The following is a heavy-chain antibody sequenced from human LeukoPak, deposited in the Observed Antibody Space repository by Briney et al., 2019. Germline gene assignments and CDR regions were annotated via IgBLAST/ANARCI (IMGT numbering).Heavy chain of an antibody. CDR1: GFTFSNYW. D-gene: IGHD3-22*01. CDR2: IYYSGST. CDR3: AGQRDYDSSGYYYVEHYFDY. V-gene: IGHV4-39*01. Sequence: GSLRLSCAASGFTFSNYWMHWIRQPPGKGLEWIGSIYYSGSTYYNPSLKSRVTISVDTSKNQFSLKLSSVTAADTAVYYCAGQRDYDSSGYYYVEHYFDYWGQGTLVTVSS. J-gene: IGHJ4*02.